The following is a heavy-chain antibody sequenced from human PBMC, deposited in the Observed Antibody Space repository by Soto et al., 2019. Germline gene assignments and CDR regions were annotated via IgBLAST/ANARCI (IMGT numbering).Heavy chain of an antibody. CDR1: GGSISSGGYY. CDR3: ARKWVRAVINY. V-gene: IGHV4-31*03. D-gene: IGHD3-10*01. Sequence: QVQLQESGPGLVKPSQTLSLTCTVSGGSISSGGYYWSWIRQHPGKGLEWIGYIYYSGSTYYTPSLKSRVTISVDTSKSHFSLKLSSVTAADTAVYYCARKWVRAVINYCGQGPLLTVSS. J-gene: IGHJ4*02. CDR2: IYYSGST.